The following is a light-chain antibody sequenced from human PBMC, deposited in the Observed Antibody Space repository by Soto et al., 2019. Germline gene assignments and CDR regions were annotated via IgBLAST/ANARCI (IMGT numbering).Light chain of an antibody. CDR1: SGHSSYA. V-gene: IGLV4-69*01. Sequence: QSVLTHSPSASASLGASVKLTCTLSSGHSSYAIAWHKQQPEKGPRYLMKLNSDGSHSKGDGIPDRFSGSSSGAERYLTISSLQSEDEADYDCQTWGTGIQEVFGGGTKLTVL. J-gene: IGLJ2*01. CDR2: LNSDGSH. CDR3: QTWGTGIQEV.